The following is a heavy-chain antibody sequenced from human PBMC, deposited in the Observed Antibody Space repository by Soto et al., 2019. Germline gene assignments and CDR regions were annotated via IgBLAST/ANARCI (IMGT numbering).Heavy chain of an antibody. D-gene: IGHD2-8*01. Sequence: SSVKVSYKASGYTFTSYDINWVRQATGQGLEWMGRIIPIFGTANYAQKFQGRVTITADESTSTAYMELSSLRSEDTAVYYCARVFDCTNGVCYRYYYYGMDVWGQGTTVTVSS. CDR1: GYTFTSYD. CDR2: IIPIFGTA. V-gene: IGHV1-69*13. J-gene: IGHJ6*02. CDR3: ARVFDCTNGVCYRYYYYGMDV.